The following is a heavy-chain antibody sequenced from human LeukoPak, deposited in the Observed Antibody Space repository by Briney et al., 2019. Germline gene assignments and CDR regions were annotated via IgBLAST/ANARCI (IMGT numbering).Heavy chain of an antibody. CDR3: ARAKIPAAIGWFDP. V-gene: IGHV4-31*03. J-gene: IGHJ5*02. D-gene: IGHD2-2*01. Sequence: SETLSLTCTVSGGSISSGNYYWSWIRQHPGKGLEWIGYIHHSGSTYYNPSLKSRVIISVDTSKNQFSLKLNSVTAADTAVYYCARAKIPAAIGWFDPWGQGTLVTVSS. CDR2: IHHSGST. CDR1: GGSISSGNYY.